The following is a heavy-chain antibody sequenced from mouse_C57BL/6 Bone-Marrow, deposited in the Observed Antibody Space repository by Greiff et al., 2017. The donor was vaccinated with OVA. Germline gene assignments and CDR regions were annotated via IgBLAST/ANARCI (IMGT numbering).Heavy chain of an antibody. CDR2: IDPEIGDT. V-gene: IGHV14-4*01. D-gene: IGHD1-1*01. CDR1: GFNIKDDY. Sequence: VQLQQSGAELVRPGASVKLSCTASGFNIKDDYMHWVKQRPEQGLEWIGWIDPEIGDTEYASKFQGKATITADTSSNTADLQLSSLTSEDTAVYYCTTGVYYDGSDYAMDYWGQGTSVTVSS. CDR3: TTGVYYDGSDYAMDY. J-gene: IGHJ4*01.